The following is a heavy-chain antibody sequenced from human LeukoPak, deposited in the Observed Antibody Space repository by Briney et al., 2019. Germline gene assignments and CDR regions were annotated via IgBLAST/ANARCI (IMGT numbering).Heavy chain of an antibody. Sequence: ASVKVSCKASGYTFTGYYMHWVRQAPGQGLEWMGWINPNSGGTNYAQKFQGRVTMTRDTSISTACMELSRLRSDDTAVYYCARALVGFGELWDYWGQGTLVTVSS. J-gene: IGHJ4*02. V-gene: IGHV1-2*02. D-gene: IGHD3-10*01. CDR3: ARALVGFGELWDY. CDR1: GYTFTGYY. CDR2: INPNSGGT.